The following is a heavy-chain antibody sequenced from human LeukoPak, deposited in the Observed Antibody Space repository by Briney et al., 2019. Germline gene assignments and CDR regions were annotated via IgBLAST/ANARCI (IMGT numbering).Heavy chain of an antibody. CDR1: GGSVSSWY. V-gene: IGHV4-59*02. D-gene: IGHD6-19*01. CDR3: ARETSLTGYASGLGFNY. Sequence: SETLSLTCTVSGGSVSSWYWSWIRQPPGKGLEWIGYIYDSGNTNYNPSLKSRVTISIDTSKNQFSLRLTSVTAADTATHYCARETSLTGYASGLGFNYWGQGILVTVSS. J-gene: IGHJ4*02. CDR2: IYDSGNT.